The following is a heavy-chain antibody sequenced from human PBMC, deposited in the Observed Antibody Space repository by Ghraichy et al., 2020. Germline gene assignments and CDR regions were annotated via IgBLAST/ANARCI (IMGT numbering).Heavy chain of an antibody. D-gene: IGHD6-19*01. V-gene: IGHV4-59*01. Sequence: SQTLSLTCTVSGGSISSYYWSWIRQPPGKGLEWIGYIYYSGSTNYNPSLKSRVTISVDTSKNQFSLKLSPVTAADTAVYYFARVKGAVAGWGRPNWFDPWGQGTLVTVSS. CDR1: GGSISSYY. CDR3: ARVKGAVAGWGRPNWFDP. J-gene: IGHJ5*02. CDR2: IYYSGST.